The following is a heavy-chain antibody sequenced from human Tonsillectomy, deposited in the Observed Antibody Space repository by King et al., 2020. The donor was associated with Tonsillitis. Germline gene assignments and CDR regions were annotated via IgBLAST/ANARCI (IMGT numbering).Heavy chain of an antibody. V-gene: IGHV3-48*04. CDR3: AREGGSVFGPGNHDFDY. CDR2: ISGSGTIK. CDR1: GFTFSKYS. Sequence: VQLVESGGRLVRPGGSLRLSCAVSGFTFSKYSMNWVRQAPGKGLEWVSYISGSGTIKYYAASVKGRFSVSRDNAKNSLYLQMNSLGVEDTSVYYCAREGGSVFGPGNHDFDYWGQGILVTVSS. D-gene: IGHD5/OR15-5a*01. J-gene: IGHJ4*02.